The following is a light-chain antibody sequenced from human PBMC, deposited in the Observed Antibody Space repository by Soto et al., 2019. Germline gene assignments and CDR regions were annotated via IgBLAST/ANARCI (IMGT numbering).Light chain of an antibody. J-gene: IGKJ2*01. CDR1: QSVSSTF. Sequence: EIVMTQSPGTLSLSPGERATLSCRASQSVSSTFLAWYQQKPGQAPRLLIYAASSRATGIPDRFSGSGSGTDFTLTISRLEPEDFAVYYCQQYDAGPYTFGQGTKVDIK. CDR2: AAS. V-gene: IGKV3-20*01. CDR3: QQYDAGPYT.